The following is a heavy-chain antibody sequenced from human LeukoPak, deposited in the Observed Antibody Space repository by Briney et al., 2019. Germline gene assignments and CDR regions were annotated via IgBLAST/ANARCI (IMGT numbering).Heavy chain of an antibody. CDR3: AKDRPNFYETSGAYYKPKGDF. D-gene: IGHD3-10*01. CDR2: VTSSGRTP. CDR1: GFTFNTHA. J-gene: IGHJ4*02. Sequence: GGSLRLSCEASGFTFNTHAMSWVRQAPEKGLEWVASVTSSGRTPSYADPARGRFTISRDNSKNTLYLQMNSLRGVDTAVYYFAKDRPNFYETSGAYYKPKGDFWGQGSLVTVSS. V-gene: IGHV3-23*01.